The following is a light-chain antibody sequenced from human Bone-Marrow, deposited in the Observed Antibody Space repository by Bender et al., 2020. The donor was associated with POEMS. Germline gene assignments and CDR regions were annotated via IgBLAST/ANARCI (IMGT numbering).Light chain of an antibody. J-gene: IGLJ3*02. CDR1: SGDY. V-gene: IGLV2-11*01. Sequence: QSALTQPASVSGSPGQSITISCTGSSGDYVSWYQQHTGKAPKLLIYDVNHRPSGVPDRFSGSKSGNTASLTIPGLQPEDEADYFCCSYAGGYIWVFGGGTTLTVL. CDR3: CSYAGGYIWV. CDR2: DVN.